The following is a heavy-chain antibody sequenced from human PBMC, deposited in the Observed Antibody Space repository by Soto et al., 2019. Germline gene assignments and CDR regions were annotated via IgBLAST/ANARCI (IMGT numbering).Heavy chain of an antibody. CDR3: ARDYCRGGSCYPPPGFDP. Sequence: QVQLQESGPGLVKPSQTLSLTCTVSGGSISSGDYYWSWIRQPPGKGLEWIGYIYYSGSTYYNPSLKSRVTISVDTSKNQFSLKLSSVTAADTAVYYCARDYCRGGSCYPPPGFDPWGQGTLVTVSS. J-gene: IGHJ5*02. CDR1: GGSISSGDYY. V-gene: IGHV4-30-4*01. D-gene: IGHD2-15*01. CDR2: IYYSGST.